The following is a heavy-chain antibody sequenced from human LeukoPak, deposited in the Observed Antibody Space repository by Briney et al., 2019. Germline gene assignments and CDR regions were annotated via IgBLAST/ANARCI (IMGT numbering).Heavy chain of an antibody. D-gene: IGHD1-14*01. CDR3: ARDSYRSKDYYYMDV. V-gene: IGHV3-30*04. J-gene: IGHJ6*03. CDR2: ISYDGSNK. CDR1: GFTFSSYA. Sequence: GGSLRLSCAASGFTFSSYAMHWVRQAPGKGLEWVAVISYDGSNKYYADSVKGRFTISRDNSKNTLYLQMNSLRAEDTAVYYCARDSYRSKDYYYMDVWGKGTTVTASS.